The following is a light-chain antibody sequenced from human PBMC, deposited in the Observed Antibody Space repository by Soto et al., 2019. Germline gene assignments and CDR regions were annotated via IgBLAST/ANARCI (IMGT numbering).Light chain of an antibody. CDR2: GAS. V-gene: IGKV3-15*01. Sequence: EIVMTQSPATLSVSTEERVTLSCRASQSVSVDLAWYQQRPGQAPRLLIYGASTRATGIPVRFSGSGSGTEFSLTISSLQSEDFAFYYCQQYNNGPPWTFGQGTKVDIK. CDR1: QSVSVD. CDR3: QQYNNGPPWT. J-gene: IGKJ1*01.